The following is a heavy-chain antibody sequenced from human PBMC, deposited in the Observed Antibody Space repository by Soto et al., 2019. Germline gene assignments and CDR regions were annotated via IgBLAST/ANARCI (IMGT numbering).Heavy chain of an antibody. D-gene: IGHD4-17*01. J-gene: IGHJ2*01. V-gene: IGHV3-30-3*01. Sequence: QVQLVESGGGVVQPGRSLRLSCAASGFTFSSYAMHWVRQAPGKGLEWVAVISYDGSNKYYADSVKGRFTISRDNSKNTLYLQMNSLRAEDTAVYYCASHGDHPTWYFDLWGRGTLVTVSS. CDR1: GFTFSSYA. CDR2: ISYDGSNK. CDR3: ASHGDHPTWYFDL.